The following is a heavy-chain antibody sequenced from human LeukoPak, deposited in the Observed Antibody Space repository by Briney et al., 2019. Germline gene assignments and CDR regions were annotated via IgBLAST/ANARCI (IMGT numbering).Heavy chain of an antibody. V-gene: IGHV1-46*01. J-gene: IGHJ4*02. CDR1: GYTFTSYY. CDR2: INPRGGST. Sequence: GASVKVSCKASGYTFTSYYMHWMRQAPGQGPEWMGIINPRGGSTDYAQKFQGRVTMTRDTSISTAYMELSRLRSDDTAVYYCARDLFGYSSSSPDYWGQGTLVTVSS. CDR3: ARDLFGYSSSSPDY. D-gene: IGHD6-13*01.